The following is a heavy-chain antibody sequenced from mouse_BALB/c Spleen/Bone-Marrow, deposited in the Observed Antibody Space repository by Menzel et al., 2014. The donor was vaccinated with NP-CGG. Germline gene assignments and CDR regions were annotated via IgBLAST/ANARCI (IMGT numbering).Heavy chain of an antibody. Sequence: EVHLVESGGGLVQPGGSMKLSCVASGFTFSNYWTNWVRQSPEKGLEWVAEIRLKSNNYATHYAESVKGRFTISRDDSKSSVYLQMNNLRAEDTGIYYCTRGIYYGNYYAMDYWGQGTSVTVSS. CDR2: IRLKSNNYAT. J-gene: IGHJ4*01. CDR1: GFTFSNYW. CDR3: TRGIYYGNYYAMDY. V-gene: IGHV6-6*02. D-gene: IGHD2-1*01.